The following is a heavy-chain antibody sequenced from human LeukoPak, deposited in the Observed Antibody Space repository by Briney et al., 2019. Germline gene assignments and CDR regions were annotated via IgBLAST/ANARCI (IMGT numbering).Heavy chain of an antibody. J-gene: IGHJ4*02. CDR1: GYTSDNFY. D-gene: IGHD1-1*01. CDR3: TRDEGSTYDQLDD. Sequence: ASVKVSRKASGYTSDNFYIHWVPHAPGQGPEWVGWINGNDGSTKYAKRFQGRVIRTRVTDISTVYMDLSRLRPDDTAIYYCTRDEGSTYDQLDDWGQGTLVTVSS. V-gene: IGHV1-2*02. CDR2: INGNDGST.